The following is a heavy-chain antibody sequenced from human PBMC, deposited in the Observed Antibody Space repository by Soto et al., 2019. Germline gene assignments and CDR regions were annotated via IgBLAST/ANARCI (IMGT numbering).Heavy chain of an antibody. CDR1: GFTFSSYA. V-gene: IGHV3-23*01. CDR3: AKDYSSGYDYGWYFDL. Sequence: EVQLLESGGGLVQPGGSLRLSCAASGFTFSSYAMSWVRQAPGKGLEWVSAISGSGGSTYYADSVKGRFTISRDNSKNTLYLQMNSLRAEDTAVYYCAKDYSSGYDYGWYFDLWGRGTLVTVS. J-gene: IGHJ2*01. D-gene: IGHD5-12*01. CDR2: ISGSGGST.